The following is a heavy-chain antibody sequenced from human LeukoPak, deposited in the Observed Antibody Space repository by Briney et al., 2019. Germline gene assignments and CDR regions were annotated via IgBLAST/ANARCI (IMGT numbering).Heavy chain of an antibody. D-gene: IGHD3-10*01. CDR2: ISGSGGST. Sequence: GGSLRLSCAASGFTFSSYAMSWVRQAPGKGLEWVSAISGSGGSTYYADSVKGRFTISRDNSKNTLYLQMNSLRAEDTAVYYCAKDRRYGSGSYYFDYWGPGTLVTVSS. CDR1: GFTFSSYA. J-gene: IGHJ4*02. CDR3: AKDRRYGSGSYYFDY. V-gene: IGHV3-23*01.